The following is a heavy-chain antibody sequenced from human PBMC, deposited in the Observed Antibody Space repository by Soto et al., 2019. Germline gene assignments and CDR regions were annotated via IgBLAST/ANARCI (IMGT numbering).Heavy chain of an antibody. CDR1: GGSISSYY. CDR3: ARDRLMAVAGTSGYWFDP. CDR2: IYYSGST. V-gene: IGHV4-59*01. J-gene: IGHJ5*02. D-gene: IGHD6-19*01. Sequence: TSETLSLTCTVSGGSISSYYWSWIRQPPGKGLEWIGYIYYSGSTNYNPSLKSRVTISVDTSKNQFSLKLSSVTAADTAVYYCARDRLMAVAGTSGYWFDPWGQGTLVTVSS.